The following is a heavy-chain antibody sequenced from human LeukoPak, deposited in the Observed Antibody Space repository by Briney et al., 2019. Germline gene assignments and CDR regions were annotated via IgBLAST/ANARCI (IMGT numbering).Heavy chain of an antibody. J-gene: IGHJ4*02. Sequence: GGSLRLSCAASGFTFSSYGMHWVRKAPGKGLEWVAVISYDGSNKYYADSVKGRFTISRDNSKNTLYLQMNSLRAEDTAVYYCAKAGYCTNGVCQNFDYWGQGTLVTVSS. CDR3: AKAGYCTNGVCQNFDY. CDR1: GFTFSSYG. V-gene: IGHV3-30*18. D-gene: IGHD2-8*01. CDR2: ISYDGSNK.